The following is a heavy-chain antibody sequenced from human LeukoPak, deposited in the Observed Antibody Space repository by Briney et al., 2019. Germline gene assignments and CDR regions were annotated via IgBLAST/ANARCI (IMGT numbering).Heavy chain of an antibody. CDR1: GFTFSSYG. CDR3: TTDSPDLTTVTNWYFDL. Sequence: GGPLRLSCAASGFTFSSYGMHWVRQAPGKGLEWVAVIWYDGSNKYYADSVKGRFTVSRDNSKNTLYLQMNSLKTEDTAVYYCTTDSPDLTTVTNWYFDLWGRGTLVTVSS. V-gene: IGHV3-33*01. D-gene: IGHD4-17*01. J-gene: IGHJ2*01. CDR2: IWYDGSNK.